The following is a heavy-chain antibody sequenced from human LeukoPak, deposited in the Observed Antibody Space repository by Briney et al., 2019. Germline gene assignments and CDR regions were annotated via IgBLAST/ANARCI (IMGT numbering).Heavy chain of an antibody. J-gene: IGHJ5*02. CDR3: ARTLEGFDP. CDR1: GGSISSYY. CDR2: IYYSGST. V-gene: IGHV4-59*01. Sequence: PSETLSLTCTVSGGSISSYYWSLIRQPPGKGLEWIGYIYYSGSTNYNPSLKSRVTISVDTSKNQFSLKLSSVTAADTAVYYCARTLEGFDPWGQGTLVTVSS.